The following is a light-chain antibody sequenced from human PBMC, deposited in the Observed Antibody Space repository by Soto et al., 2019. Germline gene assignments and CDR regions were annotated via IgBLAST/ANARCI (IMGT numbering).Light chain of an antibody. CDR3: SSFTSSSTRV. CDR1: SSDVGAYNY. Sequence: QNVLTTCAAVSRSPWQSITISCTGTSSDVGAYNYVSWYQQHPGKAPKLIIYDVSNRPSGVSNRFSGSKSGNTASLTISALQAEDEADYYCSSFTSSSTRVFGTGTKVTV. V-gene: IGLV2-14*01. CDR2: DVS. J-gene: IGLJ1*01.